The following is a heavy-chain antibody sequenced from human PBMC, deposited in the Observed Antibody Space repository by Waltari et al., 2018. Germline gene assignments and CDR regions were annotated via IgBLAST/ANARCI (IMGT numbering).Heavy chain of an antibody. V-gene: IGHV4-39*01. Sequence: QLQLQESGPGLVKPSETLSLTCTVSVGSIGSSSYYWGWIRQPPGKGLEWIGSIYYSGSTYYNPSLKSRVTISVDTSKNQFSLKLSSVTAADTAVYYCASTVYYDSSGWTYYFDYWGQGTLVTVSS. D-gene: IGHD3-22*01. CDR1: VGSIGSSSYY. CDR2: IYYSGST. J-gene: IGHJ4*02. CDR3: ASTVYYDSSGWTYYFDY.